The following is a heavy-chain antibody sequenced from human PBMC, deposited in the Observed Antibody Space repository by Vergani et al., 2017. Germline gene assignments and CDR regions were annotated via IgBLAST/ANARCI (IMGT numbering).Heavy chain of an antibody. J-gene: IGHJ6*02. CDR2: ISGSGGNT. CDR3: VKEISYYDTLTAYYGMDV. Sequence: GQVEESGGGVVQPGRSLRLSCAASGFTFSSYAMSWVRQAPGKGLQWVSGISGSGGNTFYADSVKGRFTISRDNSKNTLYLQMSSLRAEDTAVYFCVKEISYYDTLTAYYGMDVWGQGTTVTVSS. D-gene: IGHD3-9*01. CDR1: GFTFSSYA. V-gene: IGHV3-23*04.